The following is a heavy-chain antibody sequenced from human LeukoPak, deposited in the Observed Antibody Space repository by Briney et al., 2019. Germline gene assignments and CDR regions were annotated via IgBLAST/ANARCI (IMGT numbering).Heavy chain of an antibody. V-gene: IGHV4-34*01. CDR3: ARGSIVVVPAAKGGVWTGGFPGLDY. CDR2: INHSGST. D-gene: IGHD2-2*01. CDR1: GGSFSGYY. Sequence: PSETLSLTCAVYGGSFSGYYWSWIRQPPGKGLEWIGEINHSGSTSYNPSLKSRVTISVDTSKNQFSLKLSSVTAADTAVYYCARGSIVVVPAAKGGVWTGGFPGLDYWGQGTLVTVSS. J-gene: IGHJ4*02.